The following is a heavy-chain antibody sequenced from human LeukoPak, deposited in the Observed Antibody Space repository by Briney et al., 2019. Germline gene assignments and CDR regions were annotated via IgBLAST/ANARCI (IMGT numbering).Heavy chain of an antibody. CDR2: IYYSGST. Sequence: PSETLSLTCTVSGGSISSYYWSWIRQPPGKGLEWIGYIYYSGSTNYNPSLKSRVTISVDTSKNQFSLKLSSVTAADTAVYYCAVAQGNFDYWGQGTLVTVSS. CDR3: AVAQGNFDY. D-gene: IGHD2-15*01. CDR1: GGSISSYY. V-gene: IGHV4-59*08. J-gene: IGHJ4*02.